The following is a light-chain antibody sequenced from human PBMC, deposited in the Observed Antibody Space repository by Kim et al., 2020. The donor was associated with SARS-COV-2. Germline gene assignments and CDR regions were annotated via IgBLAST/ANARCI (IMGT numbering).Light chain of an antibody. V-gene: IGKV1-5*01. CDR3: QQYGWT. J-gene: IGKJ1*01. Sequence: GDRVTITCRASQSISSWLAWYQQKPGKAPKLLIYDASSLESGVPSRFSGSGSGTEFTLTISSLQPDDFATYYCQQYGWTFGQGTKVEIK. CDR2: DAS. CDR1: QSISSW.